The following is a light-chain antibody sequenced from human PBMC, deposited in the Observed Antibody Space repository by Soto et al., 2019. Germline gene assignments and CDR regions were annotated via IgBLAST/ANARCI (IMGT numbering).Light chain of an antibody. CDR2: GTS. CDR1: QSVGNN. V-gene: IGKV3-15*01. J-gene: IGKJ1*01. CDR3: QQRSNWPPT. Sequence: IEMAQSPATLSVSPGERATLSCRASQSVGNNVAWYQQKPGQAPRLLIHGTSTRATGIPARFSGSGSGTEFSLTISSLQSEDFAVYYCQQRSNWPPTFGQRTK.